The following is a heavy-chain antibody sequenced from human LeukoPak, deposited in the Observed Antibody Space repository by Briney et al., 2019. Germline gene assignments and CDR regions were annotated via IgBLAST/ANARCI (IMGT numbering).Heavy chain of an antibody. CDR3: APDCSSTSCYLFDP. J-gene: IGHJ5*02. Sequence: ASVKVSCKASGYTFTGYYMHWVRQAPGQGLEWMGWINPNSGGTNYAQKFQGRVTMTRDTSISTAYMELSRLRSDDTAVYYCAPDCSSTSCYLFDPWGQGTLVTVSS. V-gene: IGHV1-2*02. CDR1: GYTFTGYY. D-gene: IGHD2-2*01. CDR2: INPNSGGT.